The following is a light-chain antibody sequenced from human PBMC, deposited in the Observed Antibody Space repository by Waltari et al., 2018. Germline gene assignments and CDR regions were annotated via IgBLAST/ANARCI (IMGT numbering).Light chain of an antibody. CDR1: SSNIGSNT. J-gene: IGLJ3*02. Sequence: QSVLTQPPSASGTPGQRVTISCSGSSSNIGSNTVNWYQQLPGTAPKPLLYSNNQRPSGVPDLFAGSKSGTSASLAISGLQSEDEADYYCAAWDDSLNGRVFGGGTKLTVL. CDR2: SNN. CDR3: AAWDDSLNGRV. V-gene: IGLV1-44*01.